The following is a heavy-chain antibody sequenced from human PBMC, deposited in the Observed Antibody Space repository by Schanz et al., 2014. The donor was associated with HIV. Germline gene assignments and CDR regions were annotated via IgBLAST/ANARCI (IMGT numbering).Heavy chain of an antibody. CDR1: GYTFTSYD. Sequence: QEQLVQSGAAVRKPGASVKVSCKASGYTFTSYDINWVRQATGQGLEWMGWMNPNSGNTGYAQKFQGRVTMTRNTSISTAYMELSSLRSEDTAVYYCAREENLRSRPDLLSGWVYWGLGTLVTVSS. CDR2: MNPNSGNT. CDR3: AREENLRSRPDLLSGWVY. D-gene: IGHD6-19*01. J-gene: IGHJ4*02. V-gene: IGHV1-8*01.